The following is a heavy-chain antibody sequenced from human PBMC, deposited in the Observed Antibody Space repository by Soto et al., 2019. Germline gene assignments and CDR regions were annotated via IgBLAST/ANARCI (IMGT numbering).Heavy chain of an antibody. D-gene: IGHD2-8*02. CDR2: MYSTGNT. V-gene: IGHV4-4*07. J-gene: IGHJ5*02. Sequence: PSETLSLTCSVSGGSISSYHWSWIRQPAGKGLEWIGRMYSTGNTNYNPSLKSRVTVSTDTSKNQFSLKLSSVTAADTAVYYCARDRRLQSGGWFDPWGQGTLVTVSS. CDR3: ARDRRLQSGGWFDP. CDR1: GGSISSYH.